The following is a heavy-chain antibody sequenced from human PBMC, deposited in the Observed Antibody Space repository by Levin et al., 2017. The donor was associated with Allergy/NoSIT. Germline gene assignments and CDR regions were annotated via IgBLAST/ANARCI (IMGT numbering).Heavy chain of an antibody. CDR2: IYYTGST. J-gene: IGHJ5*02. Sequence: SETLSLTCTVSGGSISTGSYYWGWIRQPPGKGLEWIGHIYYTGSTYYQPSLKSRVTISVDTSKNQFSLEVTSVTAADTAVYYCARCGNAGGWVWFDPWGQGSPVTVSS. CDR3: ARCGNAGGWVWFDP. V-gene: IGHV4-39*01. CDR1: GGSISTGSYY. D-gene: IGHD1-26*01.